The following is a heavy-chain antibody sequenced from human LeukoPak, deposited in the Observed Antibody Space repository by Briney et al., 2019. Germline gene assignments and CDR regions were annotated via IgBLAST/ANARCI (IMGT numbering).Heavy chain of an antibody. V-gene: IGHV3-30-3*01. J-gene: IGHJ4*02. CDR3: ARDSLKNGYNYDYFDY. Sequence: GRSLRLSCAASGFAFITYAMHWVRQAPGKGLEWVAVISYDGSNEYYVDSVKGRFTISRDNSKNILYLQMNSLTAEDTAVYYCARDSLKNGYNYDYFDYWGQGTLVTVSS. D-gene: IGHD5-24*01. CDR2: ISYDGSNE. CDR1: GFAFITYA.